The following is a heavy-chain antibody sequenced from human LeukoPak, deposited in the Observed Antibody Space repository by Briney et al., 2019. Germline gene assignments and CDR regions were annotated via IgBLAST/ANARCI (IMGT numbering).Heavy chain of an antibody. CDR3: ARDRFPAGSYWLDDAFDI. Sequence: GGSLRLSCAASGFTFSSYSMNWVRQAPGKGLEWVANIKQDGSEKYYVDSVKGRFTISRDNAKNSLYLQMNSLRAEDTAVYYCARDRFPAGSYWLDDAFDIWGQGTMVTVSS. CDR1: GFTFSSYS. V-gene: IGHV3-7*01. CDR2: IKQDGSEK. J-gene: IGHJ3*02. D-gene: IGHD1-26*01.